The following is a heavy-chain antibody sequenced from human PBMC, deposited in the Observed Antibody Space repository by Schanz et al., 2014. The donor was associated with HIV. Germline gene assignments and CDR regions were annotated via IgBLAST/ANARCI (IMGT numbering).Heavy chain of an antibody. CDR3: ARDLVDSSTWYDAFDI. CDR1: GGTFSNYA. CDR2: IIPIFGTS. J-gene: IGHJ3*02. Sequence: QVQLVQSGAEVKKPGSSVKVSCKASGGTFSNYAINWVRQAPGQGLEWMGGIIPIFGTSNYAQKFQGRVTITADESTSTAYMELSSLRSEDTALYFCARDLVDSSTWYDAFDIWGQGTKVTVSS. D-gene: IGHD6-13*01. V-gene: IGHV1-69*01.